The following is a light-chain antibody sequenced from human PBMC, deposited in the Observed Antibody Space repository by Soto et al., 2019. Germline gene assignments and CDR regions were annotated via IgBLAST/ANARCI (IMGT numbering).Light chain of an antibody. CDR3: QQYGSSRT. CDR1: QSVSSD. Sequence: EIVMTQSPATLSVSPGERATLSFRSSQSVSSDLAWYHQKPGQAPRLLIYGASSRATGIPDRFSGSGSGTDFTLTISRLGPEDFAVYYCQQYGSSRTFGQGTKVDIK. J-gene: IGKJ1*01. V-gene: IGKV3-20*01. CDR2: GAS.